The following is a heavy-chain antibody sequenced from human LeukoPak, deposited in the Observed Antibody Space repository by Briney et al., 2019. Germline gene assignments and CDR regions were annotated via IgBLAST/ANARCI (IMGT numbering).Heavy chain of an antibody. V-gene: IGHV3-30*02. CDR3: AKDLDLDVWRTVYYYYYYMDV. J-gene: IGHJ6*03. CDR2: IRYDESHK. Sequence: PGGSLRLSCAASGFTFSGYGMHWVRQAPGKGLQWVAFIRYDESHKYYIDSVKGRFTISRDNSKNTLYLQMNSLRAEDTAVYYCAKDLDLDVWRTVYYYYYYMDVWGKGTTVTVSS. CDR1: GFTFSGYG. D-gene: IGHD2-8*01.